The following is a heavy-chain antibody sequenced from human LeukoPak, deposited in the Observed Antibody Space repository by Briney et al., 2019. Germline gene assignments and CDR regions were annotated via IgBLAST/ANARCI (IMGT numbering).Heavy chain of an antibody. CDR1: GFTVSSNY. CDR2: IKHDGSEK. D-gene: IGHD2-2*01. Sequence: GGSLRLSCAASGFTVSSNYMSWVRQAPGKGLEWVANIKHDGSEKYYVESVKGRFTISRDNAKNSLYLQMNSLRAEDTAVYYCARDRDCSSTSCYPLKQYWGQGTLVTVSS. CDR3: ARDRDCSSTSCYPLKQY. V-gene: IGHV3-7*01. J-gene: IGHJ4*02.